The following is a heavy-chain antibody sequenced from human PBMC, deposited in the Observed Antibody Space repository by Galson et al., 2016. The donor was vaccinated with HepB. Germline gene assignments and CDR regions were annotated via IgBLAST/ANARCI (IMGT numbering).Heavy chain of an antibody. J-gene: IGHJ3*02. Sequence: TLSLTCSVSGASISSGSHYWTWIRQHPGKGLEWIGCISYSGNAYYNPSLKSRLTISLDTSKNQFSLKLTSVTAADTAVYYCARDQRIGDGYDIWG. CDR2: ISYSGNA. CDR1: GASISSGSHY. CDR3: ARDQRIGDGYDI. V-gene: IGHV4-31*03. D-gene: IGHD2/OR15-2a*01.